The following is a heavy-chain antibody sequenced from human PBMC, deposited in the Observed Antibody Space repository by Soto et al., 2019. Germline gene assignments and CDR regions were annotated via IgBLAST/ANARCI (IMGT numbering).Heavy chain of an antibody. J-gene: IGHJ4*02. V-gene: IGHV4-34*01. CDR1: GGSFSGYY. CDR2: INHSGST. Sequence: QVQLQQWGAGLLKPSETLSLTCAVYGGSFSGYYWSWIRQPPGKGLEWIGEINHSGSTNYNPSLKSRVTISVDTSQNQFSLKLSSVTAADTAVYYCARVGKGISLQTPEYYFDYWGQGTLVTVSS. CDR3: ARVGKGISLQTPEYYFDY. D-gene: IGHD3-16*02.